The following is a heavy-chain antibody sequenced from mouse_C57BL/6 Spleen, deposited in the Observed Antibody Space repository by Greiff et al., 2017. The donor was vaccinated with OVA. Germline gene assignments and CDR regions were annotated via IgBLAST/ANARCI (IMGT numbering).Heavy chain of an antibody. CDR2: ISDGGSYT. CDR1: GFTFSSYA. V-gene: IGHV5-4*01. CDR3: AREGSNYSYAMDY. J-gene: IGHJ4*01. Sequence: EVHLVESGGGLVKPGGSLKLSCAASGFTFSSYAMSWVRQTPEKRLEWVATISDGGSYTYYPDNVKGRFTISRDNAKNNLYLQMSHLKSEDTAMYYCAREGSNYSYAMDYWGQGTSVTVSS. D-gene: IGHD2-5*01.